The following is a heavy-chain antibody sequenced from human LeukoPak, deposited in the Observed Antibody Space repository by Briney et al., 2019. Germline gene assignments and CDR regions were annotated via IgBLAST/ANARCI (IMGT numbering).Heavy chain of an antibody. CDR1: GGSISSYY. V-gene: IGHV4-59*08. CDR2: IYYSGST. CDR3: ARHWDSSAYLNWFDP. Sequence: SETLSLTCTVSGGSISSYYWSWIRRPPGKGLEWIGYIYYSGSTNYNPSLKSRVTISVDTSKNQFSLKLSSVTAADTAMYYCARHWDSSAYLNWFDPWGQGTLVSVSS. J-gene: IGHJ5*02. D-gene: IGHD3-22*01.